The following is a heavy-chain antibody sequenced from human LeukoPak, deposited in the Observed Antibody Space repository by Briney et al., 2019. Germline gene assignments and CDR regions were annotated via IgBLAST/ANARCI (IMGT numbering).Heavy chain of an antibody. J-gene: IGHJ4*02. Sequence: ASVKVSCKASGYTFTSYGISWVRQAPGQGLEWMGWINPNSGGTNYAQKFQGRVTMTRDTSISTAYMELSRLRSDDTAVYYCARGRGRDSPIWSGYYNWGQGTLVTVSS. CDR3: ARGRGRDSPIWSGYYN. CDR2: INPNSGGT. CDR1: GYTFTSYG. D-gene: IGHD3-3*01. V-gene: IGHV1-2*02.